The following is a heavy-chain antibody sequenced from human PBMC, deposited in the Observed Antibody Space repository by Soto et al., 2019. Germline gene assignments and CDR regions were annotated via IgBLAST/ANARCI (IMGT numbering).Heavy chain of an antibody. CDR2: IGSSSSYI. D-gene: IGHD5-18*01. CDR1: GSTFSSYS. V-gene: IGHV3-21*01. J-gene: IGHJ6*02. CDR3: ARDTVDTALVYYYYGMDV. Sequence: GSLLLSCTASGSTFSSYSMNWVRQAPGKGLEWVSSIGSSSSYIYYADSVEGRFTISRDSAKNSLFLQMNSLRAEDTAVYYCARDTVDTALVYYYYGMDVWGQGTTVTVS.